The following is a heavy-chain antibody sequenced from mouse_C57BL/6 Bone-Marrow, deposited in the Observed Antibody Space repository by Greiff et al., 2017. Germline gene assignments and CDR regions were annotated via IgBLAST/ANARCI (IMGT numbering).Heavy chain of an antibody. D-gene: IGHD2-3*01. Sequence: EVKLVESGGDLVKPGGSLKLSCAASGFTFSSYGMYWVRQTSDKRLAWVATFCSGGSCTYYPDSVKGRFTISRDNAKNTLYLQMSRLKSEDTAVYYCARHGDGYPFAYWGQGTLVTVSA. CDR2: FCSGGSCT. CDR3: ARHGDGYPFAY. J-gene: IGHJ3*01. V-gene: IGHV5-6*01. CDR1: GFTFSSYG.